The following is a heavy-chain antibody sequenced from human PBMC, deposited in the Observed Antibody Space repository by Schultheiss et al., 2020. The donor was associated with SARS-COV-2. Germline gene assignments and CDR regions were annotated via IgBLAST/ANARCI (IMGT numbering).Heavy chain of an antibody. CDR2: INHSGST. V-gene: IGHV4-34*01. Sequence: SETLSLTCGVYGGSFSGFYWNWIRQPPGKGLEWIGEINHSGSTNYNPSLKSRVTVSVDTSKNQFSLKLSSVSAADTAVYYCARGPRFDPWGQGTLVTVSS. CDR3: ARGPRFDP. J-gene: IGHJ5*02. CDR1: GGSFSGFY.